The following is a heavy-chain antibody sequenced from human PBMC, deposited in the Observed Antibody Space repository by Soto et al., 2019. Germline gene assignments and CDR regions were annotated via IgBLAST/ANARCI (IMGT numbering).Heavy chain of an antibody. D-gene: IGHD3-16*01. CDR2: ITGNSARI. V-gene: IGHV3-23*01. CDR1: DSTIRRYA. CDR3: AKNGDFDYDAFDV. Sequence: GGSLRLSCAASDSTIRRYAMSWVRQAPGKGLEWVSGITGNSARIYYADSVKGRFSISRDNSKNTLYLQMDTLRAEDTAVYYCAKNGDFDYDAFDVWGQGTVVTVSS. J-gene: IGHJ3*01.